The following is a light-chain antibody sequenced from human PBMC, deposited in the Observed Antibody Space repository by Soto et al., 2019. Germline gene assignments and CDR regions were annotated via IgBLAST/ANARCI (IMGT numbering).Light chain of an antibody. CDR3: QQYHNWPPLT. V-gene: IGKV3-15*01. CDR1: QTISSN. J-gene: IGKJ4*01. CDR2: GAS. Sequence: EILMTQSPATLSVSPGERVTLSCRASQTISSNLAWYQQKPGQAPRLLIYGASTRATGIPDRFSGSGSGTEFTLTITSLQPEDFAVYYCQQYHNWPPLTFGGGTKMEIK.